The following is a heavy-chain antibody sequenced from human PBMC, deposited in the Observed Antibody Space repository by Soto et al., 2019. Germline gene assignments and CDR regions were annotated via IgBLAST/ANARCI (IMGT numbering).Heavy chain of an antibody. J-gene: IGHJ4*02. D-gene: IGHD1-1*01. V-gene: IGHV4-39*07. CDR2: MFYGVST. CDR3: AGSNWNVDY. CDR1: GSSINSSGYY. Sequence: SETLSLTCTVPGSSINSSGYYWGWIRQPPGKGLEWIGSMFYGVSTYYNPSLKSRVTVSVDTSKNQFSLKLSSVTAADTAVYYCAGSNWNVDYWGQGTLVTVSS.